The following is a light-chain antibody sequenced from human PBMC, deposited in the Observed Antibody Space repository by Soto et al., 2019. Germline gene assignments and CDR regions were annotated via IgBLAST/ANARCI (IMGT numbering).Light chain of an antibody. CDR3: QQYDDWPPWT. J-gene: IGKJ1*01. CDR2: DAS. CDR1: QSVSSY. V-gene: IGKV3-11*01. Sequence: EIVLTQSPATLSLSPGERATLSCRASQSVSSYLAWYQQKPGQAPRLLIYDASNRATGIPDRFRGSGSGTEFNLTISSLQSEDFAVYYCQQYDDWPPWTFGPGTKVDIK.